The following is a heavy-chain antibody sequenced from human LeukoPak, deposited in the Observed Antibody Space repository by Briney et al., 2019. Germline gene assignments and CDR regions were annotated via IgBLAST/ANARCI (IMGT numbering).Heavy chain of an antibody. CDR3: ANLCLYYYDSSGYCFDY. CDR1: GYTFTGYY. CDR2: INPNSGGA. J-gene: IGHJ4*02. D-gene: IGHD3-22*01. V-gene: IGHV1-2*06. Sequence: ASVKVSCKASGYTFTGYYMHWVRQAPGQGLEWMGRINPNSGGANYAQKFQGRVTMTRDTSISTAYMELSRLRSDDTAVYYCANLCLYYYDSSGYCFDYWGQGNLVTVSS.